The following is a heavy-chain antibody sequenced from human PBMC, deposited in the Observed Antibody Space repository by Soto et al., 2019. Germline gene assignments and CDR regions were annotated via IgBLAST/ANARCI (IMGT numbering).Heavy chain of an antibody. V-gene: IGHV4-31*03. Sequence: SETLSLTCTVSGGSISSGGYYWSWIRQHPGKGLEWIGYIYYSGSTYYNPSLKSRVTISVDTSKNQFSMKLSSVTAAETAVYYCARGTLGLAGVMDYGGYYFDFWGQGTLVTVSS. J-gene: IGHJ4*02. CDR3: ARGTLGLAGVMDYGGYYFDF. CDR1: GGSISSGGYY. CDR2: IYYSGST. D-gene: IGHD4-17*01.